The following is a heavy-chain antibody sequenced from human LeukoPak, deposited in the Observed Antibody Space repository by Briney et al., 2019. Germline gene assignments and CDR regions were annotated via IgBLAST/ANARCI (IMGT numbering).Heavy chain of an antibody. D-gene: IGHD1-26*01. CDR1: GITLMSYT. CDR2: VLDNTDFP. CDR3: ARGPSGSLDY. Sequence: LSGGSLSLSCSGSGITLMSYTIHWVRRAPGKGLEWMTCVLDNTDFPYYADSVEGRFTISRDNAKNSLYLQMNSLGAEDTAVYYCARGPSGSLDYWGQGTLVTVPS. J-gene: IGHJ4*02. V-gene: IGHV3-30-3*01.